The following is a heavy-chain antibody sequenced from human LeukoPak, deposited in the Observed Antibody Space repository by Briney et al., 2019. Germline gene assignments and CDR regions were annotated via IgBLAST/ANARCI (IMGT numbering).Heavy chain of an antibody. CDR2: ISGSGGST. V-gene: IGHV3-23*01. CDR3: AREVPERHPTVTTYYFDY. CDR1: GFTFSSYA. Sequence: PRGSLRLSCAASGFTFSSYAMSWVRQAPGKGLEWVSAISGSGGSTYYADSVKGRFTISRDNSKNTLYLQMNSLRAEDTAVYYCAREVPERHPTVTTYYFDYWGQGTLVTVSS. J-gene: IGHJ4*02. D-gene: IGHD4-17*01.